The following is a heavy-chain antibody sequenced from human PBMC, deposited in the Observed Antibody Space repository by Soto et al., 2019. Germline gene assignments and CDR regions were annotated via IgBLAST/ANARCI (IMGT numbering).Heavy chain of an antibody. D-gene: IGHD7-27*01. Sequence: SETLSLTCAVSGYSISSGYYWGCIRQPPGKGLEWIGSIYHSGSTYYNPSLKSRVTISVDTSKNQFSLKLSSVTAADTAVYYCARDNWGLDWFDPWGQGTLVTVYS. CDR2: IYHSGST. V-gene: IGHV4-38-2*02. CDR1: GYSISSGYY. J-gene: IGHJ5*02. CDR3: ARDNWGLDWFDP.